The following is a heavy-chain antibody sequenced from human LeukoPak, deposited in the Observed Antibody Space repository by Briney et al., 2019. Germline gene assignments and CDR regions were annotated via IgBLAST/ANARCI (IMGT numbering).Heavy chain of an antibody. V-gene: IGHV3-23*01. CDR1: GLTFNNYA. J-gene: IGHJ6*02. Sequence: GGSLRLSCAVSGLTFNNYAMSWVRQAPGKGLEWVSAISKSGDHTYYAASAKGRFTIYRDNSKNTQYLQMNSLRAEDTAVYYCAMHLTSYYYYGMDVWGQGTTVTVSS. CDR2: ISKSGDHT. CDR3: AMHLTSYYYYGMDV.